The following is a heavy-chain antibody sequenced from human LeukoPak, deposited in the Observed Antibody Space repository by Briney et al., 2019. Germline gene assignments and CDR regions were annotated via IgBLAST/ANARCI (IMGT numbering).Heavy chain of an antibody. J-gene: IGHJ4*02. CDR2: INHSGST. CDR1: GFTFTNFG. Sequence: KPGGTLRLSCAASGFTFTNFGMSWVRQPPGKGLEWIGEINHSGSTNYNPSLKSRVTISVDTSKNQFSLKLSSVTAADTAVYYCARDSVYSGSSLDYWGQGALVTVSS. CDR3: ARDSVYSGSSLDY. D-gene: IGHD1-26*01. V-gene: IGHV4-34*01.